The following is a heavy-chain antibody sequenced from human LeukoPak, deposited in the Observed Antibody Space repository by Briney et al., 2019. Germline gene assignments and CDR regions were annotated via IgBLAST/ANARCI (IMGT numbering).Heavy chain of an antibody. CDR3: ASQYDYDSSGYYPFDY. CDR1: VLLVNSNY. CDR2: INWKGGST. V-gene: IGHV3-20*04. Sequence: GGSVRLLCGVSVLLVNSNYIRGAPHAPGKALEWGSGINWKGGSTGYADSAKGRFTISRDNAKNSLYLQMNSLRAEDTSLYYCASQYDYDSSGYYPFDYWGQGTLVTVSS. D-gene: IGHD3-22*01. J-gene: IGHJ4*02.